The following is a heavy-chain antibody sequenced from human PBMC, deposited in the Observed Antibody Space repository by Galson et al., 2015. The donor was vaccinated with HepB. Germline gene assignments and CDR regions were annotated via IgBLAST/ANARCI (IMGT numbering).Heavy chain of an antibody. Sequence: SVKVSCKASGYTFTGYYMHWVRQAPGQGLEWMGWINPNSGGTNYAQKFQGRVTMTRDTSISTAYMELSRLRSDDTAVYYCARVRKYCSGGSCYSKPGYYGMDVWGQGTTVTVSS. CDR3: ARVRKYCSGGSCYSKPGYYGMDV. V-gene: IGHV1-2*02. CDR1: GYTFTGYY. J-gene: IGHJ6*02. D-gene: IGHD2-15*01. CDR2: INPNSGGT.